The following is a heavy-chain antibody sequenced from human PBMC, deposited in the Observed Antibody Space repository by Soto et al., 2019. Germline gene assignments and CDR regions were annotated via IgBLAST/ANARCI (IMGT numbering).Heavy chain of an antibody. D-gene: IGHD3-10*01. V-gene: IGHV4-31*03. J-gene: IGHJ6*02. CDR3: ARDYYGSASYYYYYYGMDV. CDR2: IYYSGST. Sequence: QVQLQESGPGLVKPSQTLSLTCTVSGGSISSGGYYWSWIRQHPGKGLEWIGYIYYSGSTYYNPSLKSRVTISVDTSKNQFSLKLSSVTAADTAVYYCARDYYGSASYYYYYYGMDVWGQGTTVTVSS. CDR1: GGSISSGGYY.